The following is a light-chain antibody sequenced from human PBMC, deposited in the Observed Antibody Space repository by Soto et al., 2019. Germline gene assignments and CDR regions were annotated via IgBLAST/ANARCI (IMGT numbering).Light chain of an antibody. CDR3: LQHNTFPPT. J-gene: IGKJ2*01. V-gene: IGKV1-17*01. CDR2: DAS. Sequence: DIQMTQSPSSLSASVGDRVTITCRASQDIRNNLGWYHHKPGEAPKRLIYDASILQSGVPSRFSGGGSGTEFTLTISGLQPEDFATYYCLQHNTFPPTFGQGTRLEV. CDR1: QDIRNN.